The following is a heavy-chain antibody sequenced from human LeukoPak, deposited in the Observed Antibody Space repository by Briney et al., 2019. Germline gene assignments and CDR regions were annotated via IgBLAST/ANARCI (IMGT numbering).Heavy chain of an antibody. CDR2: IYHSGST. CDR1: GGSFSGYY. CDR3: ARAPYDYVWGSYRPRAYFDY. V-gene: IGHV4-34*01. D-gene: IGHD3-16*02. J-gene: IGHJ4*02. Sequence: SETLSLTCAVYGGSFSGYYWSWIRQPPGKGLEWIGEIYHSGSTNYNPSLKSRVTISVDTSKNQFSLKLSSVTAADTAVYYCARAPYDYVWGSYRPRAYFDYWGQGTLVTVSS.